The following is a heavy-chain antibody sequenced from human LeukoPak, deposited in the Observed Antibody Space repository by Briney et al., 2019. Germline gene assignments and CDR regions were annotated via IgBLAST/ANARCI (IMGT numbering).Heavy chain of an antibody. D-gene: IGHD5-18*01. Sequence: SETLSLTCNVSGDSISSYYWNWIRQPPGKGLEWIAFVYYSGGANYNPSLKSRVTISLDTSRNQFSLKLTSVTAADTAVYYCARLPGHSYGLNAFDIWGRGTLVTVSS. J-gene: IGHJ3*02. V-gene: IGHV4-59*08. CDR2: VYYSGGA. CDR3: ARLPGHSYGLNAFDI. CDR1: GDSISSYY.